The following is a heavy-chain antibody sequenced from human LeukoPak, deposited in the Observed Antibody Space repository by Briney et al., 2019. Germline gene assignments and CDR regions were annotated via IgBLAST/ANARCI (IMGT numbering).Heavy chain of an antibody. CDR1: GFTFSDYY. CDR2: ISSSSSTI. CDR3: ARDLGIDYFREDAFDI. V-gene: IGHV3-11*04. D-gene: IGHD3-10*02. Sequence: GGSLRLSCAASGFTFSDYYMSWIRQAPGKGLEWVSYISSSSSTIYYADSVKGRFTISRDNAKNSLYLQMNSLRAEDTAVYYCARDLGIDYFREDAFDIWGQGTMVTVSS. J-gene: IGHJ3*02.